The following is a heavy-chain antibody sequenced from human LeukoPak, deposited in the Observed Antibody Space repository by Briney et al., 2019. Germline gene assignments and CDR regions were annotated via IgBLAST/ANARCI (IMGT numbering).Heavy chain of an antibody. CDR3: ARAGSGSGWYFDY. CDR1: GYDFTSVG. CDR2: VSPYNGNT. V-gene: IGHV1-18*01. J-gene: IGHJ4*02. Sequence: ASVKVSCKASGYDFTSVGITWVRRAPGQGLEWMGWVSPYNGNTRYAQKFQGRVAMTTDTSTTTAYMELRGLRFNDTAVYYCARAGSGSGWYFDYWGQGTLVTVSS. D-gene: IGHD6-19*01.